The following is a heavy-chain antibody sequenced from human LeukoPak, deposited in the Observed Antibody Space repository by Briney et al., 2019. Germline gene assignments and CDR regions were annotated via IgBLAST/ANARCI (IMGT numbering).Heavy chain of an antibody. D-gene: IGHD3-16*01. Sequence: GGSLTLSCAASGFTFSSYGMHWVRQAPGQGMEWVGFIRSKAYGGTTEYAASVKGGFTISRDDSKSIAYLQMNSLKTEDTAVYYCTRGSPGDGDYYGMDVWGQGTTVTVSS. J-gene: IGHJ6*02. V-gene: IGHV3-49*04. CDR2: IRSKAYGGTT. CDR1: GFTFSSYG. CDR3: TRGSPGDGDYYGMDV.